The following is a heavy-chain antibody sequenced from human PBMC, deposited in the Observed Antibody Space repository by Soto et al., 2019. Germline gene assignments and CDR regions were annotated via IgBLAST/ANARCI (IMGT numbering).Heavy chain of an antibody. Sequence: SETLSLTCAVSGGSISSGTWWSWVRQPPGRGLEWIGEIYHSGSPNYNPSLKSRVTMSVDKSKNRFSLRLSSVTAADSALYYCARRVPAAPNWFDPWGQGTLVTVSS. D-gene: IGHD2-2*01. CDR2: IYHSGSP. V-gene: IGHV4-4*02. J-gene: IGHJ5*02. CDR1: GGSISSGTW. CDR3: ARRVPAAPNWFDP.